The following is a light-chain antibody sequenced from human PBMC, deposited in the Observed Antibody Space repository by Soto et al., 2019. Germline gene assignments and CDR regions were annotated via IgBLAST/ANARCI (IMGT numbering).Light chain of an antibody. CDR1: SSDVGSYNL. CDR3: CSYAASSSYV. CDR2: EGS. J-gene: IGLJ1*01. Sequence: QSALTQPASVSGSPGQSITISCTGTSSDVGSYNLVSWYQQHPGKAPKLMIYEGSNRPSGVSNRFSGSKSGNTASLTISGLQAEDEADYYCCSYAASSSYVFGTGTKVTVL. V-gene: IGLV2-23*01.